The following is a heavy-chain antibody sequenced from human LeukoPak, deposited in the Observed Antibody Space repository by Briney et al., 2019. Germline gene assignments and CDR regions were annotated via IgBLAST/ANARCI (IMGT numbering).Heavy chain of an antibody. CDR1: GSTFSSYG. CDR2: IRYDGSNK. V-gene: IGHV3-30*02. Sequence: AGGSLRLSCAASGSTFSSYGMHWVRQAPGKGLEWVAFIRYDGSNKYYADSVKGRFTISRDNSKNTLYLQMNSLRAEDMALYYCAKGYCSSTSCSSFDYWGQGTRVTVSS. CDR3: AKGYCSSTSCSSFDY. J-gene: IGHJ4*02. D-gene: IGHD2-2*01.